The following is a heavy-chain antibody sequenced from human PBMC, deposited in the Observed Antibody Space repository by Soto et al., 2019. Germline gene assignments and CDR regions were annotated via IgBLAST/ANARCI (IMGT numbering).Heavy chain of an antibody. D-gene: IGHD5-18*01. J-gene: IGHJ4*02. CDR3: TTLVGGYSYGDH. CDR2: IKTKTEGETT. Sequence: EVQLVESGGGLVEPGGSLRLSCAASGFTFTNAWMSWVRQAPGKGLEWVGRIKTKTEGETTDYAAHVKGRFTVTRDDSRNTLYLQMRGLKPEDTAVYYCTTLVGGYSYGDHWGQGTQVNVSS. CDR1: GFTFTNAW. V-gene: IGHV3-15*01.